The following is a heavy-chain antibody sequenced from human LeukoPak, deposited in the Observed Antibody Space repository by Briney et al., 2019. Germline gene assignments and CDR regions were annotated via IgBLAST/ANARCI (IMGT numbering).Heavy chain of an antibody. Sequence: PGGSLRLSCAASGFTFSSYSMNWVRQAPGKGLEWVSYISSSSSTIYYADSVKGRFTISRDNAKNSLYLQMNSLRAEDTAVYYCARGRGRGSSWSVDAFDIWGQGTMVTVSS. D-gene: IGHD6-13*01. CDR3: ARGRGRGSSWSVDAFDI. J-gene: IGHJ3*02. V-gene: IGHV3-48*01. CDR1: GFTFSSYS. CDR2: ISSSSSTI.